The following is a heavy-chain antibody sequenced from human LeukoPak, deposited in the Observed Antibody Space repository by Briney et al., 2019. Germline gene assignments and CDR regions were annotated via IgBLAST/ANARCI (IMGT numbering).Heavy chain of an antibody. CDR2: ISGSGGST. CDR3: AKTSGYSSYYFDY. J-gene: IGHJ4*02. V-gene: IGHV3-23*01. CDR1: GFTFSSYA. D-gene: IGHD4-23*01. Sequence: GGSLRLSCAASGFTFSSYAMSWVHQAPGKGLEWVSAISGSGGSTYYADSVKGRFTISRDNSKNTLYLQMNSLRAEDTAVYYCAKTSGYSSYYFDYWGQGTLVTVSS.